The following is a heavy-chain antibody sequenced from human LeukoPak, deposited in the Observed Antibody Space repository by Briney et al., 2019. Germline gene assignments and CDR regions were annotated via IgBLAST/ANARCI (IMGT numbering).Heavy chain of an antibody. CDR2: IYPVDSDT. J-gene: IGHJ5*02. CDR1: GYSFTRYW. V-gene: IGHV5-51*01. CDR3: ARQGSLGWFDP. Sequence: GESLQISFKASGYSFTRYWIAWVRQMPGKGLEWMGIIYPVDSDTRYSPSFQGQVTISADKSISTAYLQWSSLRASDTAMYYCARQGSLGWFDPWGQGTLVTVSS.